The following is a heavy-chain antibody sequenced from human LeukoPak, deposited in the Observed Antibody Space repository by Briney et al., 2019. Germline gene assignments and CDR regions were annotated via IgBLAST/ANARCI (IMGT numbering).Heavy chain of an antibody. D-gene: IGHD5-12*01. Sequence: GGSLRLSCAASGFTFTNHVMNWARQAPGKGLEWVSSITGGAVGTYHADSVKGRFSISRDNSKNTVTLQMNSLRAEDTAVYYCAVSITRDAFDVWGQGTMVTVSS. CDR2: ITGGAVGT. CDR3: AVSITRDAFDV. V-gene: IGHV3-23*01. CDR1: GFTFTNHV. J-gene: IGHJ3*01.